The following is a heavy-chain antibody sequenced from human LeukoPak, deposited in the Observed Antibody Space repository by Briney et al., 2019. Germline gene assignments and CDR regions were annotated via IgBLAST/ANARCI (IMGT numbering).Heavy chain of an antibody. J-gene: IGHJ4*02. Sequence: SETLSLTCAVHGGSFSGYHWNWIRQSPGKGLEWIGESNDRGHTNYNPSLESRVTISVDTSKKQFSLKLNSVAAADTAVYYCARDPTTVVTTPHYFDFWGQGTLVTVSS. CDR1: GGSFSGYH. CDR2: SNDRGHT. D-gene: IGHD4-23*01. CDR3: ARDPTTVVTTPHYFDF. V-gene: IGHV4-34*01.